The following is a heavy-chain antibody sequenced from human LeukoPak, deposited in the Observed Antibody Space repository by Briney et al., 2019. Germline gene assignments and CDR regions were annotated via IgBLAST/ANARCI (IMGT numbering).Heavy chain of an antibody. V-gene: IGHV4-61*02. CDR1: GGSISSGSYY. CDR3: GRAHSHYYDSSGYSIDY. J-gene: IGHJ4*02. D-gene: IGHD3-22*01. CDR2: IYTSGST. Sequence: SETLSLTCTVSGGSISSGSYYWSWIRQPAGKELEWIGRIYTSGSTNYNPSLKSRVTISVDTSKNQFSLKLSSVTAADTAVRYCGRAHSHYYDSSGYSIDYWGQGTLVTVSS.